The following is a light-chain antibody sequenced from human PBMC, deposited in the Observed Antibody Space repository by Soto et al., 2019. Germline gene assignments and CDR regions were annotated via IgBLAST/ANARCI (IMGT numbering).Light chain of an antibody. CDR2: KNS. V-gene: IGLV1-47*01. CDR1: SSNIGSNS. Sequence: QSVLTQPPSASGTPGQRVTISCSGSSSNIGSNSVYWYQQLPGTAPKLLIFKNSQRPPGVPDRFSGSKSGTSASLAVSGLRSGDEADYYCAAWDDRLRGFLFGPGTKVTVL. CDR3: AAWDDRLRGFL. J-gene: IGLJ1*01.